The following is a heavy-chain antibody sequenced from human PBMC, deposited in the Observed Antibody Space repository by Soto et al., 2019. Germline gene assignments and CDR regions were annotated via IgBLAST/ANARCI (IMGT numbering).Heavy chain of an antibody. CDR3: SRDYSLYRTGDRCFREFEP. D-gene: IGHD3-16*02. Sequence: QVQLVQSGAEVKKPGSSLKVSCKASGDTFSNYSISWVRQVPGQGLEWLGGIIPLFGTTHYAQRFEDRVTLTTDTSTTTAYMELRSLTSEDTAIYYCSRDYSLYRTGDRCFREFEPWVHGTVVTVSS. V-gene: IGHV1-69*05. CDR1: GDTFSNYS. CDR2: IIPLFGTT. J-gene: IGHJ5*02.